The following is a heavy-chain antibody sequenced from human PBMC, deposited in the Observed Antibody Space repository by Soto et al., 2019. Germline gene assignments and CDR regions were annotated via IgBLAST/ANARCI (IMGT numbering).Heavy chain of an antibody. D-gene: IGHD6-19*01. CDR2: ISGSGGST. CDR3: AKRVGYSSGWYDY. V-gene: IGHV3-23*01. Sequence: EVQLLESGGGLVQPGGSLRLSCAASGFTFSSYAMSWVRQAPGKGLEWVSAISGSGGSTYYADSVKGRFTISRDNSKNTLYLQLNSLRAEDTAVYYCAKRVGYSSGWYDYWGQGTLVTVSS. CDR1: GFTFSSYA. J-gene: IGHJ4*02.